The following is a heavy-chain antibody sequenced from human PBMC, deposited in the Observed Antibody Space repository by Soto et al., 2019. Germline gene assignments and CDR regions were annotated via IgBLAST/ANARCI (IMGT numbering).Heavy chain of an antibody. CDR1: GGSISSSNW. CDR2: IYHSGST. CDR3: ARGSDRAVITMVRGSAPPLRY. D-gene: IGHD3-10*01. V-gene: IGHV4-4*02. Sequence: PSETLSLTCAVSGGSISSSNWWSWVRQPPGKGLEWIGEIYHSGSTNYNPSLKSRVTISVDKSKNQFSLKLSSVTAADTAVYYCARGSDRAVITMVRGSAPPLRYWGQGTLVTVSS. J-gene: IGHJ4*02.